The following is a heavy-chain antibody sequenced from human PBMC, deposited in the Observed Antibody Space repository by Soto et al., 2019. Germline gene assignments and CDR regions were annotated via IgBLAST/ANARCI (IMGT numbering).Heavy chain of an antibody. Sequence: QVQLVQSGGEVKKPGASVKVSCKASGDTVTKYGISWVRQAPGQGLEWLGWISFYNGHTNYALKFQDRITFTTDTSTSKASIELRSLTSDDTAVYYCASTTSIAVAGKETWGQGTLVTVSS. V-gene: IGHV1-18*01. CDR3: ASTTSIAVAGKET. D-gene: IGHD6-19*01. CDR2: ISFYNGHT. J-gene: IGHJ5*02. CDR1: GDTVTKYG.